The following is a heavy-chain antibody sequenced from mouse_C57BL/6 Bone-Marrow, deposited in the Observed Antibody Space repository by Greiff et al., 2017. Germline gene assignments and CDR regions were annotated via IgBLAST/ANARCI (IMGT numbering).Heavy chain of an antibody. J-gene: IGHJ1*03. Sequence: VQLQQPGAELVKPGASVKLSCKASGYTFTSYWMQWVKQRPGQGLEWIGEIDPSDSYTNYNQKFKGKATMTVDTSSSTAYMQLSSLTSEDAAVYYCASKNIYYDGSSYEWDFDGWGTGTTVTVAS. CDR3: ASKNIYYDGSSYEWDFDG. D-gene: IGHD1-1*01. CDR1: GYTFTSYW. V-gene: IGHV1-50*01. CDR2: IDPSDSYT.